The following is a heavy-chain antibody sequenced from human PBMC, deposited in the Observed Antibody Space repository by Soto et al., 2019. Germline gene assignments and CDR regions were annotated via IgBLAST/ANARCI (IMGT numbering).Heavy chain of an antibody. CDR1: GRSRKSSSYY. CDR3: ARHSNRNYGLYDFDF. J-gene: IGHJ4*02. D-gene: IGHD4-4*01. V-gene: IGHV4-39*01. Sequence: TLSQPCTVYGRSRKSSSYYWGWIRQTPGKGLEWIGSIYYSGSTYYNPSLKSRVTISVDTSKNQFSLKLSSVTAADTAVYYCARHSNRNYGLYDFDFWGLGALVTVSS. CDR2: IYYSGST.